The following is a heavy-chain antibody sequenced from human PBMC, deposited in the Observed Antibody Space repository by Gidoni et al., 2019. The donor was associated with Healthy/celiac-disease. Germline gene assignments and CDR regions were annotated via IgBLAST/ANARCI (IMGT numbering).Heavy chain of an antibody. CDR2: IYPGDSDS. J-gene: IGHJ4*02. D-gene: IGHD1-26*01. Sequence: EVQLVQSGGEVNKPGESLRISCKGSGYSFTSHWIGWVRQMPGKGLEWMAMIYPGDSDSRYSPSSQGQVTISVDKSTSTAYLQWSSLKAPDTATYYCVRHWSPYSGSFPGFDYWGQGTLVIVSS. V-gene: IGHV5-51*01. CDR3: VRHWSPYSGSFPGFDY. CDR1: GYSFTSHW.